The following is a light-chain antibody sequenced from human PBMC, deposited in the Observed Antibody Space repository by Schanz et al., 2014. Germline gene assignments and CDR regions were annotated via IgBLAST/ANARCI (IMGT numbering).Light chain of an antibody. V-gene: IGLV1-40*01. CDR3: QTYDISQTGLWL. CDR1: SSNLGAGYD. CDR2: ANT. J-gene: IGLJ3*02. Sequence: QSVLTQLPSVSGAPGQRVTISCTGSSSNLGAGYDVHWFQQLPGTAPKLLMYANTKRPSGVPDRFSGSKSGTSASLAITGLQTEDEASYYCQTYDISQTGLWLFGGGTKLTVL.